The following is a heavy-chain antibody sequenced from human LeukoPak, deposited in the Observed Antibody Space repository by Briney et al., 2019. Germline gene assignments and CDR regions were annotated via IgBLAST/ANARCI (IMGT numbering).Heavy chain of an antibody. Sequence: SETLSLTCAVYGGSFSGYYWSWIRQPPGKGLEWIGEINHSGSTNYNPSLRSRVTISVDTSKNQFSLKLSSVTAADTAVYYCARGEAQDYWGQGTLVTVSS. V-gene: IGHV4-34*01. CDR2: INHSGST. CDR3: ARGEAQDY. J-gene: IGHJ4*02. CDR1: GGSFSGYY.